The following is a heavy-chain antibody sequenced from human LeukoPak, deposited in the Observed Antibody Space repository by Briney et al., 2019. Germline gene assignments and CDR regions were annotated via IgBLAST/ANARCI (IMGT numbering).Heavy chain of an antibody. CDR1: GFTFDDYA. CDR3: TRDPRRLDY. V-gene: IGHV3-9*01. Sequence: GGSLRLSCAASGFTFDDYAMHWVRQAPGKGLEWVSGISWNSGSIGYADSVKGRFTISRDNAKNSLYLQMNSLRAEDTAVYYCTRDPRRLDYWGQGTLVTVSS. J-gene: IGHJ4*02. CDR2: ISWNSGSI.